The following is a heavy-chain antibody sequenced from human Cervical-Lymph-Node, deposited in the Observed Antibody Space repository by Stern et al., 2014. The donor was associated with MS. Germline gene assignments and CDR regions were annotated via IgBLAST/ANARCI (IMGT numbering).Heavy chain of an antibody. V-gene: IGHV3-30*18. CDR1: GFTFSSYG. Sequence: VQLVESGGGVVQPGRSLRLSCAASGFTFSSYGMHWVRQAPGKGLEWVAGIPNDGSNKDYADSVKGRFTIARDNSKNTLYLQLNSLRAEDTAVYYCAKSRSKGYSYSHFDYWGQGTLVTVSS. CDR2: IPNDGSNK. J-gene: IGHJ4*02. D-gene: IGHD3-22*01. CDR3: AKSRSKGYSYSHFDY.